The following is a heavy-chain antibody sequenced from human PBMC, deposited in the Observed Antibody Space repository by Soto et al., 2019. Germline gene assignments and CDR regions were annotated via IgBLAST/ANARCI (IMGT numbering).Heavy chain of an antibody. J-gene: IGHJ4*02. CDR3: ARDFRAVAGTFDD. Sequence: EPRSLISADSGGSMSSSNWWSWVRQPPGKGLEWIGEIYHSGSTNYNPSLKSRVTISVDKSKNQFSLKLSSVTAADTAVYYWARDFRAVAGTFDDWGQGTLVSVSS. V-gene: IGHV4-4*02. CDR1: GGSMSSSNW. D-gene: IGHD6-19*01. CDR2: IYHSGST.